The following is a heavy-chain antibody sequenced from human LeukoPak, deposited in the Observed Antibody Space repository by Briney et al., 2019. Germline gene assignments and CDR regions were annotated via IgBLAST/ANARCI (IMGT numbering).Heavy chain of an antibody. Sequence: GGSLRLSCAASGFTFISYAMSWVRQAPGKGLEWVSTISGSGGSTYYADSVKGRFTISRDNSKNTLYLQMNSLRAEDTAVYYCAKVSYGVAGTGVDYWGQGTLVTLCS. V-gene: IGHV3-23*01. CDR3: AKVSYGVAGTGVDY. CDR1: GFTFISYA. D-gene: IGHD6-19*01. J-gene: IGHJ4*02. CDR2: ISGSGGST.